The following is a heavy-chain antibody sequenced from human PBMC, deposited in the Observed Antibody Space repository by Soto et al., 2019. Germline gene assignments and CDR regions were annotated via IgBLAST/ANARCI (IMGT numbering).Heavy chain of an antibody. D-gene: IGHD3-10*01. V-gene: IGHV3-49*03. J-gene: IGHJ4*02. CDR3: TRASGSDGWAYF. CDR1: GFNFGDHP. Sequence: PGGSLRLSCAASGFNFGDHPMSWFRQAPGKGLEWVGFVKTKREGEATDYAASVKGRFVISRDDSKSVAYLQMNSLKSEDTGVYYCTRASGSDGWAYFWGQGTLVTVSS. CDR2: VKTKREGEAT.